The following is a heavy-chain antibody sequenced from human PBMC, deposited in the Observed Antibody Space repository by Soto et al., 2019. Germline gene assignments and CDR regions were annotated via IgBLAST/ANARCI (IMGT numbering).Heavy chain of an antibody. J-gene: IGHJ4*02. CDR3: ARGLLLGYCSGVSCSDFGY. CDR2: IIPIFGTA. V-gene: IGHV1-69*01. D-gene: IGHD2-15*01. CDR1: GGTFSSYA. Sequence: QVQLVQSGAEVKKPGSSVKVSCKASGGTFSSYAISWVRQAPGQGLVWMGGIIPIFGTANYAQKFQGRVTVTADESQSTAYMELSSLGSEDTAVYYCARGLLLGYCSGVSCSDFGYWGQGTLVTVSS.